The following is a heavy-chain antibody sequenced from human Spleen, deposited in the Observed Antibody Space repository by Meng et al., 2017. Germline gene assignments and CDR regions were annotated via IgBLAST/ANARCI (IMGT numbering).Heavy chain of an antibody. J-gene: IGHJ4*02. CDR1: GYTFTGYY. Sequence: QVQLVQSWAEVKKPGAPVKGSCKASGYTFTGYYVHWVRQAPGQGLEWMGRINPKSGVTNYAQKFQGRVTMTRDTSISTTYLELSRLRSDDTAVYYCARGTPGRSYSDYWGQGTLVTVSS. CDR3: ARGTPGRSYSDY. D-gene: IGHD3-10*01. V-gene: IGHV1-2*06. CDR2: INPKSGVT.